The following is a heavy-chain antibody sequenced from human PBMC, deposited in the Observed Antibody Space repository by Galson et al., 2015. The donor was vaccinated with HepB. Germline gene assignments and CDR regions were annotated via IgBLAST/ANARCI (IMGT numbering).Heavy chain of an antibody. CDR3: ARDRYFPSPYSSSYYYGMDV. Sequence: SLRLSCAASGFTFSSYSMNWVRQAPGKGLEWVSSISSSSSYIYYADSVKGRFTISRDNAKNSLYLQMNSLRAEDTAVYYCARDRYFPSPYSSSYYYGMDVWGQGTTVTVSS. CDR2: ISSSSSYI. V-gene: IGHV3-21*01. D-gene: IGHD6-19*01. CDR1: GFTFSSYS. J-gene: IGHJ6*02.